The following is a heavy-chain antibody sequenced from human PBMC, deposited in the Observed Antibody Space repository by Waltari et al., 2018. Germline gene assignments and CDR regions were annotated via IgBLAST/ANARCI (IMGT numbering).Heavy chain of an antibody. V-gene: IGHV4-39*01. Sequence: QLQLQESGPGLVKPSETLSLTCSVSGGPISSRSFFWGWIRQPPGKGLEWIGSLYYTGNNYYNPSLKSRVTISADTSKNQLSLKLSSVTDADTAVYYCGRHMPYYDSIYYFDYWGQGTLVTVSS. D-gene: IGHD3-3*01. J-gene: IGHJ4*02. CDR2: LYYTGNN. CDR3: GRHMPYYDSIYYFDY. CDR1: GGPISSRSFF.